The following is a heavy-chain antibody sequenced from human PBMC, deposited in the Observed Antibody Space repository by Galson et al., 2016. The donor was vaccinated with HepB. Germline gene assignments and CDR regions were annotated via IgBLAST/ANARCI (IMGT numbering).Heavy chain of an antibody. J-gene: IGHJ5*02. CDR1: GGSLSNYY. D-gene: IGHD3-3*01. V-gene: IGHV4-59*01. CDR2: VYSTGST. Sequence: ETLSLTCTVSGGSLSNYYWGWIRQSPGKGLEWIGYVYSTGSTKYNPSLESRVTMSVDTSQNQFFLTLTSVTAADTALYYCAREPPSDFSSGYHPQHWFDLWGQGTLVTVSS. CDR3: AREPPSDFSSGYHPQHWFDL.